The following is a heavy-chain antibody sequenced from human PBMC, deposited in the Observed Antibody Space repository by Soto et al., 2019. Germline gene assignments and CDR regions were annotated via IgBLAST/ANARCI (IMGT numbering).Heavy chain of an antibody. D-gene: IGHD6-19*01. J-gene: IGHJ4*02. V-gene: IGHV3-48*01. CDR2: ISSSSSTI. CDR1: GFTFSSYS. Sequence: EVQLVESGGGLVQPGGSLRLSCAASGFTFSSYSMNWVRQAPGKGLEWVSYISSSSSTIYYADSVKGRFTISRDNAKNSLYLEMNSLRAEDTAVYYCARDSSGDPPFMRYWGQGTLVTVSS. CDR3: ARDSSGDPPFMRY.